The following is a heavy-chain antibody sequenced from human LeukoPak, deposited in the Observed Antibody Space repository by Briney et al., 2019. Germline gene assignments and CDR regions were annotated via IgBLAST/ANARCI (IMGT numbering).Heavy chain of an antibody. CDR1: GYTFTNYW. CDR3: ARRVGSGWHSESSMDV. Sequence: GESLKISCKGSGYTFTNYWIGWVRQMPGKGLGGVGDFYPGDSDTRYSPSFQGQGTISVDKAISTAYLQWSSLKASDTAMYYCARRVGSGWHSESSMDVWGQGTTVIVSS. V-gene: IGHV5-51*01. D-gene: IGHD6-19*01. CDR2: FYPGDSDT. J-gene: IGHJ6*02.